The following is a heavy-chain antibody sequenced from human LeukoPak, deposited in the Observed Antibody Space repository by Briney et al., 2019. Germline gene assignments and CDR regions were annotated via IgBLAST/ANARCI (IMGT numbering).Heavy chain of an antibody. V-gene: IGHV1-18*01. CDR3: ARISGSGGSSTGFDP. CDR2: ISAYNGNT. CDR1: GYTFTSYG. D-gene: IGHD2-15*01. Sequence: GASVKVSCKASGYTFTSYGISWVRQAPGQGLEWMGWISAYNGNTNYAQKLQGRVTMTTDTSTSTAYMELRSLRSDDTAVYYCARISGSGGSSTGFDPWGQGTLVTVSS. J-gene: IGHJ5*02.